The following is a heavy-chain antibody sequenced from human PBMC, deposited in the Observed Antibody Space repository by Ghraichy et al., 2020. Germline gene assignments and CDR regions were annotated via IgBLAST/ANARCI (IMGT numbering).Heavy chain of an antibody. CDR1: GFTFSTAW. CDR3: ARAVRINYYYYYVMDV. V-gene: IGHV3-15*01. D-gene: IGHD2/OR15-2a*01. J-gene: IGHJ6*02. CDR2: IRSRKDGGTI. Sequence: LSLTCAASGFTFSTAWMTWVRQAPGKGLVWVSRIRSRKDGGTIEYAAPVKGRFTISRDDSKNTLYLQMNGLEAEDTAVYYCARAVRINYYYYYVMDVWGQGTTVTVSS.